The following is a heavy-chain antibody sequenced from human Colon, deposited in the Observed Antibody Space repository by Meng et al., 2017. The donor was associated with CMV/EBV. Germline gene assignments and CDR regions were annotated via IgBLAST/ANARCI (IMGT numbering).Heavy chain of an antibody. J-gene: IGHJ4*02. Sequence: GVLKISCAASGFTFSSYWMHWVRQAPGKGLVWVSRISSDGSYTTYADSVKGRFTISRDNAKNTLYLQMNSLRADDTAVYFCAKDLSPGIAVFDYWGQGTLVTVSS. CDR1: GFTFSSYW. D-gene: IGHD6-19*01. V-gene: IGHV3-74*03. CDR3: AKDLSPGIAVFDY. CDR2: ISSDGSYT.